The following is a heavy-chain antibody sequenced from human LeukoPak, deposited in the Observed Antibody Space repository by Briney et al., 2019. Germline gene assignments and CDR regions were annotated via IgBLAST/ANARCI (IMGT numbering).Heavy chain of an antibody. CDR3: ARSSYGARRGV. J-gene: IGHJ6*04. V-gene: IGHV4-34*01. D-gene: IGHD4-17*01. CDR1: GGSFSDYY. CDR2: INHSGST. Sequence: PSETLSLTCAVYGGSFSDYYWSWIRQPPGKGLEWIGEINHSGSTNYNPSLKSRVTISVDTSKNQFSLKLSSVTAADTAVYYCARSSYGARRGVWGKGTTVTVSS.